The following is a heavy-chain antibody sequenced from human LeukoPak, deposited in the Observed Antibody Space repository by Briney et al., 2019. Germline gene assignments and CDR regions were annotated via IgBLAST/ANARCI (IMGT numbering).Heavy chain of an antibody. J-gene: IGHJ4*02. CDR2: IKCKTDSGTT. CDR1: GFTFNNAW. Sequence: KPGGSLRLSCAASGFTFNNAWMSWVRQAPGKGLEWVGRIKCKTDSGTTDYAAPVKGRFTISRDDSKNTLYLHMNSLKTEDTAVYYCTSGGDCRTTSCYSDWGQGTLVTVSS. CDR3: TSGGDCRTTSCYSD. D-gene: IGHD2-2*02. V-gene: IGHV3-15*01.